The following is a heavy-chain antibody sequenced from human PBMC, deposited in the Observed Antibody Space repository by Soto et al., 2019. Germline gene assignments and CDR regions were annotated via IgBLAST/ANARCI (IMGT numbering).Heavy chain of an antibody. J-gene: IGHJ4*02. CDR1: GFSIRSYW. Sequence: GGSLRLSCAVSGFSIRSYWMSWVRQAPGKGLEWVASIKEDGSEIYYVESVRGRFTISRDSAENALHLLMNSLSAEDTGVYFCARDVGFDYVNWGQGTLVTVYS. CDR2: IKEDGSEI. V-gene: IGHV3-7*01. D-gene: IGHD3-16*01. CDR3: ARDVGFDYVN.